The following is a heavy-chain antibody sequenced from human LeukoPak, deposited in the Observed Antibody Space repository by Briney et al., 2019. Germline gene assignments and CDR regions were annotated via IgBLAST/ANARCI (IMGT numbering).Heavy chain of an antibody. J-gene: IGHJ5*02. CDR1: GFTVSSNY. CDR3: AKALGHEGLDP. Sequence: PGGSLRLSCAASGFTVSSNYMSWVRQAPGKGLEWVAVISYDGGNKYYADSVKGRFTISRDNSKNTLYLQMNSLRAEDTAVYYCAKALGHEGLDPWGRGTLVTVSS. CDR2: ISYDGGNK. V-gene: IGHV3-30*18.